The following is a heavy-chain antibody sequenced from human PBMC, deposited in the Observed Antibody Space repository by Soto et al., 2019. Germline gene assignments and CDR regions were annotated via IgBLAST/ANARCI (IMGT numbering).Heavy chain of an antibody. CDR1: GFTFSTYW. Sequence: EVHLVESGGGLVQPGGSLRLSCAGSGFTFSTYWMHWVRQVPGKGLVWVSRINSDGSTTSYADSLKDQFTISRDNAKDTLYLQMNRLRAEDTAVYYCARVGQGRYYFDYWGQGTLVTVSS. J-gene: IGHJ4*02. V-gene: IGHV3-74*01. CDR2: INSDGSTT. CDR3: ARVGQGRYYFDY.